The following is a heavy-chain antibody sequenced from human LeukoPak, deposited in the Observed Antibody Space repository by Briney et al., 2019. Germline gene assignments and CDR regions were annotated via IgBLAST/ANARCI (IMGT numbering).Heavy chain of an antibody. V-gene: IGHV1-2*02. Sequence: GASVKVACKASGYTFTGYYMHWVRQAPGQGLEWMGWINANSGDTNYAQRFQGRVTMTRDTSISTAYMELSSLRSDDTAVYYCARAGERSDEGELRFHFWGQGTLVPVSS. CDR1: GYTFTGYY. J-gene: IGHJ4*02. D-gene: IGHD1-26*01. CDR3: ARAGERSDEGELRFHF. CDR2: INANSGDT.